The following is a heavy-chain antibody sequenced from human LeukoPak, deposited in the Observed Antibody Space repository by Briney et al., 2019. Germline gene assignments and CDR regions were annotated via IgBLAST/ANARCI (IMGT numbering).Heavy chain of an antibody. J-gene: IGHJ1*01. CDR3: ARVWYSSSWSRAEYFQH. Sequence: GSSLRLSCEASGFTVSTNYMSWVRQAPGKGLEWVSVIYSTGSTQYADSVKGRFTISRDDSKNTLDLQMNSQRAEDTAVYYCARVWYSSSWSRAEYFQHWGQGTLVTVSS. D-gene: IGHD6-13*01. CDR1: GFTVSTNY. CDR2: IYSTGST. V-gene: IGHV3-53*01.